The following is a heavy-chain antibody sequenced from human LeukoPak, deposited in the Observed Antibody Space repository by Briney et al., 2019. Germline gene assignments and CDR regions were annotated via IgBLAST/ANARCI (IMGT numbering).Heavy chain of an antibody. CDR3: AKEGDQFRGYLDV. J-gene: IGHJ6*03. Sequence: GGSLRLSCAASGFTFSRLGMQWVRQAPGKGLEWVAVIHNDGTMGQYADSVKGRFTISKDNSQDTLYLQMNSLRDDDTAAYYCAKEGDQFRGYLDVWGKGTTVTVSS. V-gene: IGHV3-30*02. CDR2: IHNDGTMG. CDR1: GFTFSRLG. D-gene: IGHD3-16*01.